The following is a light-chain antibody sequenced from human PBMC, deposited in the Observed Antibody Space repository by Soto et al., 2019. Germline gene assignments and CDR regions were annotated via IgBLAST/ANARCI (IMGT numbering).Light chain of an antibody. CDR3: QQYNGYPYT. V-gene: IGKV1-5*01. CDR2: HAS. Sequence: DIQMTQSTSTLPASLGASVTLTCRASQSISNWLAWYQQKTGTAPKVLMYHASNLQSGVPSRFSGSRSGTEFTLTISSRLPDEFATDYCQQYNGYPYTFGQGTRLEIK. J-gene: IGKJ5*01. CDR1: QSISNW.